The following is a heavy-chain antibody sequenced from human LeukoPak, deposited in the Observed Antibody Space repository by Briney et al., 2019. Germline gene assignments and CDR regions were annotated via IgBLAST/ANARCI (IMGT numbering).Heavy chain of an antibody. CDR1: GFNFHDYA. J-gene: IGHJ4*02. CDR2: ISWNGINT. Sequence: GGSLRLSCVASGFNFHDYAMHWVRQVPGKGLEWVSLISWNGINTYYADSVKGRFTISRDNSNNSLYLQMNSLRTEDTALYYCARAYYYDSSGAEGYFDYWGQGTLVTVSS. CDR3: ARAYYYDSSGAEGYFDY. V-gene: IGHV3-43D*03. D-gene: IGHD3-22*01.